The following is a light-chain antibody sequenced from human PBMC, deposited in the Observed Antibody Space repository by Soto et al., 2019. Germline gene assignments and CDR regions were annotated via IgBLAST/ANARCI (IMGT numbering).Light chain of an antibody. CDR3: QQYKNWPHT. CDR2: GAS. Sequence: EIVMTQSPATLSVSPGERATLSCRASQSVSSNLAWYHQKPGQVPRLLIYGASTRATGIQARFSGSGSGTEFTLTISSLQSEDFAVYYCQQYKNWPHTFGQGTRLEIK. V-gene: IGKV3-15*01. J-gene: IGKJ5*01. CDR1: QSVSSN.